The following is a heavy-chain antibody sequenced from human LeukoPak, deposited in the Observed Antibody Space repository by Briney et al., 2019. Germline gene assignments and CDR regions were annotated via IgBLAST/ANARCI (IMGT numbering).Heavy chain of an antibody. CDR1: GYTFTSYD. J-gene: IGHJ4*02. D-gene: IGHD3-9*01. CDR2: MNPNSGNT. Sequence: ASVKVSCKASGYTFTSYDINWVRQATGQGLEWMGWMNPNSGNTGYAQKFQGRVIMTRNTSISTAYMELSSLRSEDTAVYYCASSLDLFDWLSPNYWGQGTLVTVSS. V-gene: IGHV1-8*01. CDR3: ASSLDLFDWLSPNY.